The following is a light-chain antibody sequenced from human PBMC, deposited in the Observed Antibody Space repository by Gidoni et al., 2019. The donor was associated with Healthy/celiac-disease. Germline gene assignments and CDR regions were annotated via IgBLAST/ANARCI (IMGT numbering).Light chain of an antibody. CDR2: GAS. J-gene: IGKJ1*01. Sequence: EIVMTQSPATLSVSPGERATLSCRDSQSVSSNLAWYQQKPGQAPRLLIYGASTRATGIPASFSGSGSGTEFTLTISSLQSEDFAVYYCQQYNNWPPWTFGQGTKVEIK. CDR1: QSVSSN. V-gene: IGKV3-15*01. CDR3: QQYNNWPPWT.